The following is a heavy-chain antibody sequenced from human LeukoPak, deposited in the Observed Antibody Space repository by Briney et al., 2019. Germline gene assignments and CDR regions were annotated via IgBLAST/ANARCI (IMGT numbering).Heavy chain of an antibody. CDR2: MNPNSGNT. CDR3: ARPGRFWSSYYFGY. D-gene: IGHD3-3*01. CDR1: GYTFTSYD. V-gene: IGHV1-8*01. J-gene: IGHJ4*02. Sequence: ASVKVSCKASGYTFTSYDINWVRQATGQGLEWMGWMNPNSGNTGYAQKFQGRVTMTRNTSISTAYMELSSLRSEDTAVYYCARPGRFWSSYYFGYWGQGTLVTVSS.